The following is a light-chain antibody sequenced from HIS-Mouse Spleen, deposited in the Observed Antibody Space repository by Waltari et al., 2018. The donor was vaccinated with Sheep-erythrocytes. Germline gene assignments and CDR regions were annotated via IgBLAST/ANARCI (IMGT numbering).Light chain of an antibody. V-gene: IGLV3-10*01. CDR3: YSTDSSGNHRGV. Sequence: SYELTQPPAVSVSPGQTARITCSGDALPKKYAYCYQQKSGQAPVLVIYEDSKRPSGIPERFSGSSSGPMATLTISGAQVEEEADYYCYSTDSSGNHRGVFGGGTKLTVL. CDR2: EDS. J-gene: IGLJ2*01. CDR1: ALPKKY.